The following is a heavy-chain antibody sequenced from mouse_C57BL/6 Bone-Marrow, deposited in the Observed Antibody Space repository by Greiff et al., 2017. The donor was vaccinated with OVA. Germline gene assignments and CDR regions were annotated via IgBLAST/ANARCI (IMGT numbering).Heavy chain of an antibody. D-gene: IGHD2-4*01. J-gene: IGHJ4*01. Sequence: QVQLQQSGAELARPGASVKLSCKASGYTFTSYGISWVKQRTGQGLEWIGEIYPRSGNTYYNEKFKGKATLTADKSSSTAYLELRSLTSKDSAVYFCARHYDYPYYYAMDYWGQGTSVTVSS. CDR1: GYTFTSYG. V-gene: IGHV1-81*01. CDR2: IYPRSGNT. CDR3: ARHYDYPYYYAMDY.